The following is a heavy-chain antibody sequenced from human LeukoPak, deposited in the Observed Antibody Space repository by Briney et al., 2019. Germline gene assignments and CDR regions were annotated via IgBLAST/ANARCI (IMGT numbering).Heavy chain of an antibody. Sequence: ASVKVSCKASGYTFTGYYMHWVRQAPGQGLEWMGWINPNSGGTNYAQKFQGRVTMTRDTSISTAYMELSRLRSDDTAVYYCAREKQTTVVTPDPARQPLDYWGQGTLVTVSS. J-gene: IGHJ4*02. V-gene: IGHV1-2*02. CDR3: AREKQTTVVTPDPARQPLDY. CDR2: INPNSGGT. D-gene: IGHD4-23*01. CDR1: GYTFTGYY.